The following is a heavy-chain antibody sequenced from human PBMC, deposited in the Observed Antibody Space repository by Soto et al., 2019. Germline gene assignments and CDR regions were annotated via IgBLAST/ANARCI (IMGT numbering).Heavy chain of an antibody. CDR1: GFTFSSYA. CDR2: ISGSGGST. CDR3: AKPLSARRSVYYYYYGMDV. J-gene: IGHJ6*02. V-gene: IGHV3-23*01. Sequence: HPGGSLRLSCAASGFTFSSYAMSWVRQAPGKGLEWVSAISGSGGSTYYADSVKGRFTISRDNSKNTLYLQMNSLRAEDTAVYYCAKPLSARRSVYYYYYGMDVWGQGTTVTVSS. D-gene: IGHD6-6*01.